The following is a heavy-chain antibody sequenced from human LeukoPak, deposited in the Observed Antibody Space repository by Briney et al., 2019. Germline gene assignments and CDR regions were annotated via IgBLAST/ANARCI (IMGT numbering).Heavy chain of an antibody. D-gene: IGHD6-13*01. V-gene: IGHV4-39*07. Sequence: SETLSLTCTVSGGSISSSSYYWGWIRQPPGKGLEWIGSIYYSGSTYYNPSLKSRVTISVDTSKNQFSLKLSSVTAADTAVYYCARRGSSWTGWFDPWGQGTLVTVSS. CDR2: IYYSGST. CDR3: ARRGSSWTGWFDP. CDR1: GGSISSSSYY. J-gene: IGHJ5*02.